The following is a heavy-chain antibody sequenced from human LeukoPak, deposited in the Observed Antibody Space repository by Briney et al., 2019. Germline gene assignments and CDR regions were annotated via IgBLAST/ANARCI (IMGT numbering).Heavy chain of an antibody. CDR2: IRGDGSRL. D-gene: IGHD2/OR15-2a*01. V-gene: IGHV3-7*01. Sequence: SGGSLRLSCAASGFTFSSYWMSWVRQAPGKGLEWVANIRGDGSRLYYEDSVRGRFTISRDNAKNSLYLQMSNLRAEDTSVYYCARDLNYCNSGRCYDAFDIWGQGTMVTVSS. CDR1: GFTFSSYW. CDR3: ARDLNYCNSGRCYDAFDI. J-gene: IGHJ3*02.